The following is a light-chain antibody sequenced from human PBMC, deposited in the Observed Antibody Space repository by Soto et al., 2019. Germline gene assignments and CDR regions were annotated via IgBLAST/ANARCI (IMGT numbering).Light chain of an antibody. V-gene: IGLV2-8*01. J-gene: IGLJ2*01. Sequence: QSVLTQPPSASGSPGQSVTISCTGASSDIGGYNSVSWYQHHPAKAPKLIIYDVTKRPSGVPDRFSGSKSGNTASLTVSGLQAEAEADYFCSSYAATNKVTFGGGTKLTVL. CDR3: SSYAATNKVT. CDR1: SSDIGGYNS. CDR2: DVT.